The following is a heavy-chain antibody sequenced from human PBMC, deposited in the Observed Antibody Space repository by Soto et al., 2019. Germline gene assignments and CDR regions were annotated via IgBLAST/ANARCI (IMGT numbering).Heavy chain of an antibody. V-gene: IGHV3-21*01. CDR2: ISSSSSYI. J-gene: IGHJ5*02. Sequence: SGGSLRLSCAASGFTFSSYSMNWVRQAPGKGLEWVSSISSSSSYIYYADSVKGRFTISRDNAKNSLYLQMNSLRAEDTAVYYCARDSAIFGVSNWFDPWGQGTLVTVSS. D-gene: IGHD3-3*01. CDR1: GFTFSSYS. CDR3: ARDSAIFGVSNWFDP.